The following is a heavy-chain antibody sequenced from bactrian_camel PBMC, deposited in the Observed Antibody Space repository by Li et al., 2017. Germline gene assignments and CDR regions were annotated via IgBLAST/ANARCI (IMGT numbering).Heavy chain of an antibody. D-gene: IGHD7*01. CDR1: GLIFSKAH. CDR3: AAHLSVAFKCDLNSQYHY. CDR2: IPTRGSSP. V-gene: IGHV3S40*01. Sequence: VQLVESGGGLVQPGGSLRLSCTASGLIFSKAHINWVRQAPGKALEWISTIPTRGSSPSYADSAKGRFTISRDNEENTVTLNMYNLQPEDTAVYYCAAHLSVAFKCDLNSQYHYWGQGTQVTVS. J-gene: IGHJ4*01.